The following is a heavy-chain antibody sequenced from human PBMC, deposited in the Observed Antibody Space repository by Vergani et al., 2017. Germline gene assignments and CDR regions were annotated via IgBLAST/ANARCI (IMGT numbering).Heavy chain of an antibody. J-gene: IGHJ3*02. CDR2: IYKSGCS. CDR1: GGSISDYY. D-gene: IGHD6-19*01. CDR3: SSGRSYSSGWCSAFDN. Sequence: QVQLQESGPGLVKSSETLSLTCTVSGGSISDYYWNWLRQPPGEGLEWIGYIYKSGCSTYNPSLKGRVTISADTSKNQCSLMLTSVTAADTALYYCSSGRSYSSGWCSAFDNWGQGTMVTVSS. V-gene: IGHV4-59*01.